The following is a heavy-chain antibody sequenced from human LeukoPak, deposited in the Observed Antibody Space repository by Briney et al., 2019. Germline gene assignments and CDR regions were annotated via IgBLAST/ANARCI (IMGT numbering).Heavy chain of an antibody. CDR1: GGSISSGSYY. CDR3: AREGIYGDYRH. J-gene: IGHJ4*02. CDR2: AHTSGST. V-gene: IGHV4-61*02. D-gene: IGHD4-17*01. Sequence: SETLSLTCTVSGGSISSGSYYWSWIRQPAGKGLERIGRAHTSGSTNYNPSLKSRVIISVDTSKNQFSLKLSSVTAADTAVYYCAREGIYGDYRHWGQGTLVTVSS.